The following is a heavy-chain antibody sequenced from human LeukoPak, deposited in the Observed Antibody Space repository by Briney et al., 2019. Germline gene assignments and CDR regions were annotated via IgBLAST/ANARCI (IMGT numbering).Heavy chain of an antibody. D-gene: IGHD3-10*01. V-gene: IGHV1-18*01. CDR2: ISAYNGNT. Sequence: ASVKVSCKASGYTFTSYGISWVRQAPGQGLEWMGWISAYNGNTNYAQKLQGRVTMTTDTSTRTAYMELRSLRSDDTAVYYCARNPLPLWFGEFGYYYYYMDVWGKGTTVTVSS. CDR3: ARNPLPLWFGEFGYYYYYMDV. CDR1: GYTFTSYG. J-gene: IGHJ6*03.